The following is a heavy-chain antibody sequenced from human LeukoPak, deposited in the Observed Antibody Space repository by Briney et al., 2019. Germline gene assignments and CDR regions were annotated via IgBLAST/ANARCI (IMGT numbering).Heavy chain of an antibody. D-gene: IGHD2-2*01. V-gene: IGHV1-18*01. J-gene: IGHJ4*02. CDR2: ISAYNGNT. Sequence: ASVKVSCKASGYTFTSYGISWLRQAPGQGLEWMGWISAYNGNTNYAQKLQGRVTMTTDTSTSTAYMELRSLRSDDTAVYYCAREDGYCSSTSCYFDYWGQGTLVTVSS. CDR1: GYTFTSYG. CDR3: AREDGYCSSTSCYFDY.